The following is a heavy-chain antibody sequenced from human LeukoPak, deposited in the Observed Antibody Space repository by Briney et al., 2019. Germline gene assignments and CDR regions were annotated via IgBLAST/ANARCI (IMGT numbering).Heavy chain of an antibody. CDR3: AKELAG. CDR1: GFTFDDYA. D-gene: IGHD6-13*01. V-gene: IGHV3-9*01. CDR2: ISWNSGSI. Sequence: GRSLRLSCAASGFTFDDYAMHWVRQAPGKGLEWVSGISWNSGSIGYADSVKGRFTISRDNAKNSLYLQINSLRAEDTALYYCAKELAGWGQGTLVTVSS. J-gene: IGHJ4*02.